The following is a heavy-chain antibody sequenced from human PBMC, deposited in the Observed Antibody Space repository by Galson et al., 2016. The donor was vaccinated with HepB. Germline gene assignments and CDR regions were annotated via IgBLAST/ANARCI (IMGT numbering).Heavy chain of an antibody. Sequence: SLRLSCAASGLTFNTYAMHWVRQAPGKGLEWVAVISYDGSHKYYADSVKGRFTISRDNSRDTLYLQMNSLRPEDTSVYYCARARSPIYCRRGSCYYYFDYGGQGNLVTVSS. CDR2: ISYDGSHK. D-gene: IGHD2-15*01. CDR3: ARARSPIYCRRGSCYYYFDY. J-gene: IGHJ4*02. V-gene: IGHV3-30*04. CDR1: GLTFNTYA.